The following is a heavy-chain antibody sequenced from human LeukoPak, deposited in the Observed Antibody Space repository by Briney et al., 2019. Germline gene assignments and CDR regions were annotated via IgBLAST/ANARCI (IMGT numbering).Heavy chain of an antibody. J-gene: IGHJ5*02. CDR1: GYQFATNW. D-gene: IGHD1-7*01. V-gene: IGHV5-51*01. CDR3: ARGNNENYFDWFDP. CDR2: IYPGDSET. Sequence: GESLKISCKASGYQFATNWIGWVRQMPGKGLEWMGLIYPGDSETRYSPSFQGQITISADESISTAYLQWSRVKASDTAIYYCARGNNENYFDWFDPWGQGTLVTVSS.